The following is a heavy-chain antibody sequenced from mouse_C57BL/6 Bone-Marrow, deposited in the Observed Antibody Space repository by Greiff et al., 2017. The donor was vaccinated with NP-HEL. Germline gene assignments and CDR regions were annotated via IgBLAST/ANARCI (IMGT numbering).Heavy chain of an antibody. V-gene: IGHV5-4*03. CDR1: GFTFSSYA. J-gene: IGHJ3*01. CDR3: AIPSSGYDWFAY. Sequence: EVKLQESGGGLVKPGGSLKLSCAASGFTFSSYAMSWVRQTPEKRLEWVATISDGGSYTYYPDNVKGRFTISSDNAKNNLYLQMSHLKSEDTAMYYCAIPSSGYDWFAYWGQGTLVTVSA. CDR2: ISDGGSYT. D-gene: IGHD3-2*02.